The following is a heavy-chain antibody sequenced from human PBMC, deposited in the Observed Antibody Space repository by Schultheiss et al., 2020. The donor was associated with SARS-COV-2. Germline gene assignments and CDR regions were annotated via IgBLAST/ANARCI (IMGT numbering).Heavy chain of an antibody. CDR2: ISNNGGST. D-gene: IGHD6-19*01. V-gene: IGHV3-64D*06. Sequence: GGSLRLSCAASGFTFSSYAMHWVRQAPGKGLDCVSAISNNGGSTYYADSVKGRFTISRDNSKNTLYLQMSSLRPEDTSVYYCVKGPSIAVAGTGYYFDYWGQGTLVTVSS. CDR3: VKGPSIAVAGTGYYFDY. J-gene: IGHJ4*02. CDR1: GFTFSSYA.